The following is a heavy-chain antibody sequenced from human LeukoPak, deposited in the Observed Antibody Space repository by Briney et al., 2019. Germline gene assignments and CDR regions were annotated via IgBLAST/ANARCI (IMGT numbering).Heavy chain of an antibody. D-gene: IGHD3-22*01. CDR3: ARNSMIVASFDY. CDR2: IYTSGST. J-gene: IGHJ4*02. V-gene: IGHV4-4*07. Sequence: SETLSLTCTVSGGSLSSYYWSWLRQPAGKGLEWIGRIYTSGSTNYNPSLKSRVTISVDTSKNQFSLKLSSVTAADTAVYYCARNSMIVASFDYWGQGTLVTVSS. CDR1: GGSLSSYY.